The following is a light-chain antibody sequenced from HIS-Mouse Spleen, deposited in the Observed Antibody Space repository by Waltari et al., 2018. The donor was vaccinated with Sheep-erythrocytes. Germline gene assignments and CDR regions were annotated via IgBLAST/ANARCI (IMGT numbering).Light chain of an antibody. CDR2: LNSDGSH. J-gene: IGLJ3*02. Sequence: QLVLTQSPSASASLGASVKLTCTLSSGHSSYAIAWHQQQPAKGPRYLMKLNSDGSHSKGDGIPDRFSGSSSGAERYLTISSLQAEDEADYYCCSYAGSSTPWVFGGGTKLTVL. CDR1: SGHSSYA. V-gene: IGLV4-69*01. CDR3: CSYAGSSTPWV.